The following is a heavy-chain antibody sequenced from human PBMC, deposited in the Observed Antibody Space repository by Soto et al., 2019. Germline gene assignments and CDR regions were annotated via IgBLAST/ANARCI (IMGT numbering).Heavy chain of an antibody. CDR1: GYSFTSYW. Sequence: GESLKISCKGSGYSFTSYWTGWVRQMPGKGLEWMGIIYPGDSDTRYSPSFQGQVTISAVKSISTAYLQWSSLKASDTAMYYCARQYYDYVWGGLNCGLDVWGQGTTVTVSS. CDR2: IYPGDSDT. V-gene: IGHV5-51*01. J-gene: IGHJ6*02. D-gene: IGHD3-16*01. CDR3: ARQYYDYVWGGLNCGLDV.